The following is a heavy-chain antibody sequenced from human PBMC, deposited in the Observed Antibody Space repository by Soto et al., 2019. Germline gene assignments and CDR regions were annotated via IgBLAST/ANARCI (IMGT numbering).Heavy chain of an antibody. CDR3: ARGTRRFGELFDAFDI. V-gene: IGHV1-18*01. Sequence: QVQLVQSGYEVKEPGASVTVSCKASGYTFNNYGITWVRQAPGQGLEWIGWISAYNGNANYAQKFQGRVTLTRDTSTSTAYLELRSLRSHDTAVYYCARGTRRFGELFDAFDIWGQGTMVPVSS. D-gene: IGHD3-10*01. J-gene: IGHJ3*02. CDR1: GYTFNNYG. CDR2: ISAYNGNA.